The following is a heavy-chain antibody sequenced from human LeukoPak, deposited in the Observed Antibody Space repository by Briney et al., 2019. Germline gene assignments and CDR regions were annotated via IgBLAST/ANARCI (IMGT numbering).Heavy chain of an antibody. D-gene: IGHD5-18*01. V-gene: IGHV4-61*09. CDR1: GGSISSGTYY. CDR3: ARATWIQRGGVFDY. CDR2: IYISGST. J-gene: IGHJ4*02. Sequence: PSETLSLTCTVSGGSISSGTYYWSWIRQPAGKGLEWIGHIYISGSTNYNPPLKSRVTISVDTSKNQFSLKLSSVTAADTAVYYCARATWIQRGGVFDYWGQGTLVTVSS.